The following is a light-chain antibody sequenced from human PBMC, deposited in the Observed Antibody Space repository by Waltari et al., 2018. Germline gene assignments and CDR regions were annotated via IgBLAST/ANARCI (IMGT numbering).Light chain of an antibody. Sequence: DIVMTQSPDFLAVSLGERSTINCKSSQSVLYSANNKDHLAWYQQKPGQPPKLLIYWASTRESGVPDRFSGSGSGTDFTLTISSLQAEDVAVYYCQQYYGVPLTFGGGTKVEIK. CDR1: QSVLYSANNKDH. CDR2: WAS. J-gene: IGKJ4*01. V-gene: IGKV4-1*01. CDR3: QQYYGVPLT.